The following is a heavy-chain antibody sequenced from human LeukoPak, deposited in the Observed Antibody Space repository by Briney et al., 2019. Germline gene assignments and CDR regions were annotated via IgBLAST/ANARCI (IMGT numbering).Heavy chain of an antibody. V-gene: IGHV1-2*02. CDR2: INPNSGGT. Sequence: GASVKVSCKASGYTFTGYYMHWVRQAPGQGLEWMGWINPNSGGTNYAQKFQGRVTMTRDTYISTAYMELSRLRSDDTAVYYCAKEYCSSTSYYTHWFDPWGQGTLVTVSS. CDR3: AKEYCSSTSYYTHWFDP. CDR1: GYTFTGYY. D-gene: IGHD2-2*02. J-gene: IGHJ5*02.